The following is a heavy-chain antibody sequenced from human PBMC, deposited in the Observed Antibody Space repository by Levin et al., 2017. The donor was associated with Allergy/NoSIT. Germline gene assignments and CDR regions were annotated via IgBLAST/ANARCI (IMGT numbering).Heavy chain of an antibody. D-gene: IGHD3-10*01. V-gene: IGHV4-34*01. Sequence: SETLSLTCAVYGGSFSGYYWYWFRQPPGKGLEWIGELNHGGSTNYTPSLKSRVTISLDTSKNQLSLKLNSVTAADAAVYYCARGRNYYASGIVLWGQGTLVTVSS. CDR3: ARGRNYYASGIVL. J-gene: IGHJ4*02. CDR1: GGSFSGYY. CDR2: LNHGGST.